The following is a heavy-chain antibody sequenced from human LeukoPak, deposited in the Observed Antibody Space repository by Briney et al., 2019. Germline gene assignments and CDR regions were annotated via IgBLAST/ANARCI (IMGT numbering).Heavy chain of an antibody. CDR1: GGSISSYY. V-gene: IGHV4-4*09. Sequence: SETLSLTCTVSGGSISSYYWSWIRQPPGKGLEWIGYIYTSGSTNYNPSLKSRVTISVDTSKNQFSLRLSSVTAADTAVYYCARDLYYDFWSGYFDNWGQGTLVTVSS. J-gene: IGHJ4*02. CDR3: ARDLYYDFWSGYFDN. D-gene: IGHD3-3*01. CDR2: IYTSGST.